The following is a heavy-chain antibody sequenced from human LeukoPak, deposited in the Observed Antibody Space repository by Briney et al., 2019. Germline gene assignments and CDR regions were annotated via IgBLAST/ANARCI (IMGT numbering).Heavy chain of an antibody. CDR2: IYYTGST. V-gene: IGHV4-39*01. J-gene: IGHJ6*03. CDR3: ARHRNDFWNDYYTQGLWHYYMDV. Sequence: PSETLSLTCTVSGGSITSSNYYWGWIRQPPGKVLEWIGTIYYTGSTYYNPSLKSRVTIFVDTSKNQFSLKLSSVTATDTAVYYCARHRNDFWNDYYTQGLWHYYMDVWGKGTTVTVSS. CDR1: GGSITSSNYY. D-gene: IGHD3-3*01.